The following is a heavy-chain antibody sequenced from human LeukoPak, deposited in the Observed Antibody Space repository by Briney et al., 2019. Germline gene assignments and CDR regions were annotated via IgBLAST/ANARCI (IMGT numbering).Heavy chain of an antibody. D-gene: IGHD3-9*01. CDR2: VSGSGGST. Sequence: GGSLRLSRAASGFTFSTYAMSWVRQAPGKGLEWVSAVSGSGGSTYYADSVEGRFTISRDNSKNTLHLQMNSLRAEDTAVYYCAKRGVTGYKEAFDYWGQGTLVTVSS. J-gene: IGHJ4*02. CDR3: AKRGVTGYKEAFDY. V-gene: IGHV3-23*01. CDR1: GFTFSTYA.